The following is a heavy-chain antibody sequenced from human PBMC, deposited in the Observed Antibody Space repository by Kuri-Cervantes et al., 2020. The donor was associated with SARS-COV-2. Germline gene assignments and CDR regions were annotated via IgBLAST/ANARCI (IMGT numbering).Heavy chain of an antibody. Sequence: ESLKISCTVSGGSISSSSYYWGWIRQPPGKGLEWIGSIYYSGSTYYNPSLKSRVTISVDTSKNQFSLKLSSVTAADTAVYYCARHSPRLRFLEWSPRRNWFDPWGQGTLVTVSS. CDR1: GGSISSSSYY. CDR3: ARHSPRLRFLEWSPRRNWFDP. D-gene: IGHD3-3*01. V-gene: IGHV4-39*01. CDR2: IYYSGST. J-gene: IGHJ5*02.